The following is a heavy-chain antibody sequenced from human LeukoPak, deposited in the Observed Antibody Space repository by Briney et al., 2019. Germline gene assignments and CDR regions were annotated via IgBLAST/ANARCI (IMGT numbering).Heavy chain of an antibody. J-gene: IGHJ4*02. Sequence: SETLSLTCSVSGDSISSYYWSWIRQPPGKGLEWIGYIYYSGSTDYNPSLKSRVTISLDTSKNHFSLRLSSLTAADTAVYYCARVRFPKRSPYFDSTAYYHGYYFDYWGQGTLVTVSA. CDR1: GDSISSYY. CDR2: IYYSGST. CDR3: ARVRFPKRSPYFDSTAYYHGYYFDY. D-gene: IGHD3-22*01. V-gene: IGHV4-59*01.